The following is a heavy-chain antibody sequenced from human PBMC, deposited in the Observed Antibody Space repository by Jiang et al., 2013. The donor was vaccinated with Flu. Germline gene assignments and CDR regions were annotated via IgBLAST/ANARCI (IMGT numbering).Heavy chain of an antibody. CDR2: INHSGST. Sequence: LLKPSETLSLTCAVYGGSFSGYYWSWIRQPPGKGLEWIGEINHSGSTNYNPSLKSRVTISVDTSKNQFSLKLSSVTAADTAVYYCASRTYYDFWSGYQGFDYWGQGTLVTVSS. CDR3: ASRTYYDFWSGYQGFDY. J-gene: IGHJ4*02. V-gene: IGHV4-34*01. D-gene: IGHD3-3*01. CDR1: GGSFSGYY.